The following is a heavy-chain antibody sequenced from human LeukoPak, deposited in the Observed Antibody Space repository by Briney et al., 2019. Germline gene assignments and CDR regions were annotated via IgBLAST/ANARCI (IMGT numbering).Heavy chain of an antibody. Sequence: GESLKISCQGSGSTFTNYWIGWVRQLPGKGLEWMGNIYPDDSDTRYSPSFQGQVTISADKSISTAYLQWSSLKASDTAMYYCARRIGIAVAGSSDAFDIWGQGTMVTVSS. V-gene: IGHV5-51*01. D-gene: IGHD6-19*01. CDR1: GSTFTNYW. CDR2: IYPDDSDT. J-gene: IGHJ3*02. CDR3: ARRIGIAVAGSSDAFDI.